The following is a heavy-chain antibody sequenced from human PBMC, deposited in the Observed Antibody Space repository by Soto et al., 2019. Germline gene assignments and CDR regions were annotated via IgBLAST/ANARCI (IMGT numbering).Heavy chain of an antibody. J-gene: IGHJ4*02. CDR2: INAGNGNT. D-gene: IGHD2-15*01. CDR3: ARDRGLGYCSGGSCYHFDY. Sequence: ASVKVSCKASGYTFTSYAMHLVRQAPGQRLEWMGWINAGNGNTKYSQKFQGRVTITRDTSASTAYMELSSLRSEDTAVYYCARDRGLGYCSGGSCYHFDYWGQGTLVTVSS. CDR1: GYTFTSYA. V-gene: IGHV1-3*01.